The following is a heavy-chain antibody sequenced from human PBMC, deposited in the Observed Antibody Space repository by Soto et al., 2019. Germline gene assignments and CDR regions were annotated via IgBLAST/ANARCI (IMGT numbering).Heavy chain of an antibody. J-gene: IGHJ6*01. CDR1: GYTFTSYA. D-gene: IGHD3-10*01. V-gene: IGHV1-3*01. CDR3: ARDGPEAFGSDYYYIDV. CDR2: INAGNGDT. Sequence: QVQLVQSGAEVEKPGASVKVSCKGSGYTFTSYAVHWVRQAPGQGLEWMGWINAGNGDTIYSQNFQGRDTITRDTSAMTDDFEISCLGSEDATMYYWARDGPEAFGSDYYYIDVWGPGTTVIFCS.